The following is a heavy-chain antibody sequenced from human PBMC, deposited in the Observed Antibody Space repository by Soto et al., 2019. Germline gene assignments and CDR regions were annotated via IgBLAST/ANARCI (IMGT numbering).Heavy chain of an antibody. Sequence: GGSLRLSCAASGSTFSGYWMSWVRQAPGKGLEWVANIKQDGSEQFYVDSVKGRFTISRDNAKNSLYLQMNSLRAEDTAVYYCAREAVWGQGTTVTVSS. V-gene: IGHV3-7*05. CDR1: GSTFSGYW. CDR3: AREAV. CDR2: IKQDGSEQ. J-gene: IGHJ6*02.